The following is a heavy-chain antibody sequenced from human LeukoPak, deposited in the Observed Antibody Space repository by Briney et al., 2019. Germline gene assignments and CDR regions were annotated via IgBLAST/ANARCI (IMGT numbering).Heavy chain of an antibody. CDR2: ISYDGSNK. CDR3: AREKIEMATIKYYFDY. Sequence: GGSLRLSCAASGFTFSSYAMHWVRQAPGKGLEWVAVISYDGSNKYYADSVKGRFIISRDNSKNTLYLRMNSLRAEDTAVYYCAREKIEMATIKYYFDYWGQGTLVTVSS. J-gene: IGHJ4*02. CDR1: GFTFSSYA. V-gene: IGHV3-30*04. D-gene: IGHD5-24*01.